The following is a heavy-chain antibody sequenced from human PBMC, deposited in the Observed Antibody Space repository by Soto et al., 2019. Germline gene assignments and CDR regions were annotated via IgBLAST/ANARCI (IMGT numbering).Heavy chain of an antibody. V-gene: IGHV3-21*01. D-gene: IGHD5-12*01. Sequence: GGSLRLSCAASGFTFSSYSMNWVRQAPGKGLEWVSSISSSSSYIYYADSVKGRFTISRGNAKNSLYLQMNSLRAEDTAVYYCAREGWLQSVNWFDPWGQGTLVTVSS. J-gene: IGHJ5*02. CDR1: GFTFSSYS. CDR3: AREGWLQSVNWFDP. CDR2: ISSSSSYI.